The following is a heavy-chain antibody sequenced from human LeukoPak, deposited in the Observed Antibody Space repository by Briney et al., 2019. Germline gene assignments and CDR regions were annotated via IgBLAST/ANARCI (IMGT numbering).Heavy chain of an antibody. J-gene: IGHJ3*02. CDR3: ARAAVYYDSSGYFTSHDAFDI. Sequence: GGSLRLSCAASGFTFSSYSMHWVRQAPGKGLEWVAVIASDGSNKYYADSVKGRFTISRDNSKNTLYLQMNSLRAEDTAVYYCARAAVYYDSSGYFTSHDAFDIWGQGTMVTVSS. D-gene: IGHD3-22*01. V-gene: IGHV3-30*04. CDR2: IASDGSNK. CDR1: GFTFSSYS.